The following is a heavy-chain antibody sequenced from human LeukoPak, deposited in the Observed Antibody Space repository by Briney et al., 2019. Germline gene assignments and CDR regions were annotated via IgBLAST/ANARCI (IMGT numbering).Heavy chain of an antibody. CDR1: GFTFSSYS. D-gene: IGHD3-3*01. V-gene: IGHV3-48*04. Sequence: PGGSLRLSCAASGFTFSSYSMNWVRQAPGKGLEWVSYISSSSTIYYADSVKGRFTISRDNAKNSLYLQMNSLRAEDTAVYYCARVNYDFWSGYYPVDYWGQGTLVTVSS. CDR3: ARVNYDFWSGYYPVDY. CDR2: ISSSSTI. J-gene: IGHJ4*02.